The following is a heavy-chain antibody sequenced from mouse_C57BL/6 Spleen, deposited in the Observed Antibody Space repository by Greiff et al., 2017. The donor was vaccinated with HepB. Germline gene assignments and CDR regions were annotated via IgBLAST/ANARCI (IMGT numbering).Heavy chain of an antibody. CDR3: AREDWDHYAMDY. Sequence: QXQLQQPGTELVKPGASVKLSCKASGYTFTSYWMHWVKQRPGQGLEWIGNINPSNGGTNYNEKFKSKATLTVDKSSSTAYMQLSSLTSDDSAVYYCAREDWDHYAMDYWGQGASVTVSS. V-gene: IGHV1-53*01. CDR1: GYTFTSYW. CDR2: INPSNGGT. J-gene: IGHJ4*01. D-gene: IGHD4-1*01.